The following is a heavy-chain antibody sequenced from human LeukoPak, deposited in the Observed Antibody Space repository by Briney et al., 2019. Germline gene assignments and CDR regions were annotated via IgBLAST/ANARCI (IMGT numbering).Heavy chain of an antibody. D-gene: IGHD5-24*01. CDR1: AFTFSSYS. CDR3: ARDGGGGYNQIDF. V-gene: IGHV3-48*02. J-gene: IGHJ4*02. Sequence: GGSLRLSCAASAFTFSSYSMNWVRQAPGKGLEWVSYISSSGRTIYYADSVKGRFTISRDNAKNSLYLQMNSLRDEGTAVYYCARDGGGGYNQIDFWGQGTLVTVSS. CDR2: ISSSGRTI.